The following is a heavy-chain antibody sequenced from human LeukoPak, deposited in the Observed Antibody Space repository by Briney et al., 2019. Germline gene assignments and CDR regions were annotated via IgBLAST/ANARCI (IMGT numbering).Heavy chain of an antibody. CDR3: ARDQSGEWELLSGWWFVP. D-gene: IGHD1-26*01. CDR1: GYSFSTHW. Sequence: ASVKVSCKASGYSFSTHWMHWVRQDPGQGLEWMGIINPSGGFTSYAQKLQGRVTVTRDMSTSAVYMELSNLRSEDTAVYYCARDQSGEWELLSGWWFVPWGQGTLVTVSS. CDR2: INPSGGFT. J-gene: IGHJ5*02. V-gene: IGHV1-46*01.